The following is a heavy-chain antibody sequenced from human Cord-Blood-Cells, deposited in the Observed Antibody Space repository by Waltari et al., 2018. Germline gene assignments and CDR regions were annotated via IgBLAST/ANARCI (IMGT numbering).Heavy chain of an antibody. CDR2: IYYSRGT. J-gene: IGHJ3*02. V-gene: IGHV4-39*01. Sequence: QLQLQASGPGLVKASETLSLTCTVSGGSISSSRYYWGSIRQPPGEGLEWIVSIYYSRGTTYNPSLQRRGTMSAVTSKKQFSPKMMCVTAADTAVYYCARCPSAYCSSTSCYAFDIWGQGTMVTVSS. D-gene: IGHD2-2*01. CDR3: ARCPSAYCSSTSCYAFDI. CDR1: GGSISSSRYY.